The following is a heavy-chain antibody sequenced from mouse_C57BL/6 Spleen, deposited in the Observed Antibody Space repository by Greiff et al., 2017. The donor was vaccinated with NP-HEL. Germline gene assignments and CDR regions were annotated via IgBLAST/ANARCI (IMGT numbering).Heavy chain of an antibody. Sequence: VQLQQPGAELVRPGSSVKLSCKASGYTFTSYWMHWVKQRPIQGLEWIGNIDPSDSGTHYNQKFKDKATLTVDKSSSTAYMQLSSLTSEDSAVYYCAREETTVAYAMDYWGQGTSVTVSS. CDR2: IDPSDSGT. D-gene: IGHD1-1*01. CDR1: GYTFTSYW. V-gene: IGHV1-52*01. CDR3: AREETTVAYAMDY. J-gene: IGHJ4*01.